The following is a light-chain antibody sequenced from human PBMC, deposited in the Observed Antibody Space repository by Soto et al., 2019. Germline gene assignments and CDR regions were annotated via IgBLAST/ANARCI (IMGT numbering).Light chain of an antibody. CDR3: QQHGTSPPT. J-gene: IGKJ2*01. Sequence: EIVLTQSPGTLSLSPGERATLSCRASQSVSSSYLAWYQQKAGQAPRLLIYGASSRATGIPDRFSGSGSGTDFTLTISRLEPEDFAMYFCQQHGTSPPTFGQGTKLEIK. V-gene: IGKV3-20*01. CDR1: QSVSSSY. CDR2: GAS.